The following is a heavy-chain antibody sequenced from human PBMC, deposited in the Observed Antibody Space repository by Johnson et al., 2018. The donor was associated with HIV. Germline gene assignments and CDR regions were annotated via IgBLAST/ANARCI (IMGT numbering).Heavy chain of an antibody. V-gene: IGHV3-9*01. CDR3: ARGFSSSSSSWKGAFDI. Sequence: VQLVESGGGLVQPGRSLRLSCAASGFTFDDYAMHWVRQAPGKGLEWVSGISWNSGSIGYADSVKGRFTISRDNAKNSLYLQMNSLRAEDTALYYCARGFSSSSSSWKGAFDIWGQGTMVTVSS. CDR2: ISWNSGSI. J-gene: IGHJ3*02. D-gene: IGHD6-13*01. CDR1: GFTFDDYA.